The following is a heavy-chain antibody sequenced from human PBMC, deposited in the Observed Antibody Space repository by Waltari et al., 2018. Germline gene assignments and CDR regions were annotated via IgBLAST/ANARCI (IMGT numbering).Heavy chain of an antibody. V-gene: IGHV4-34*01. CDR2: INHSGST. CDR3: ARGRRGDPFDY. D-gene: IGHD4-17*01. J-gene: IGHJ4*02. Sequence: QVQLQPWGAGLLKPSETLSLTCAVYGGSFSGYYWSWIRQPPGKGLEWIGEINHSGSTNYNPSLKSRVTISVDTSKNQFSLKLSSVTAADTAVYYCARGRRGDPFDYWGQGTLVTVSS. CDR1: GGSFSGYY.